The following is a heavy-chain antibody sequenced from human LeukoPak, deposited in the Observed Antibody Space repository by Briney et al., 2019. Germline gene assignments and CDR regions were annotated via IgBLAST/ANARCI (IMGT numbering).Heavy chain of an antibody. D-gene: IGHD3-10*01. V-gene: IGHV3-23*01. CDR3: ARDYFGSGNYYPYQYYGMDV. Sequence: GGSLRLSCAASGLNFRAYGMSWVRQAAGEGLEWVSTISGSGDSTYHADSVKGRFTISRDNSKNTLSLKMTSLRAEAPAVYFCARDYFGSGNYYPYQYYGMDVWGQGTTVTVSS. CDR1: GLNFRAYG. CDR2: ISGSGDST. J-gene: IGHJ6*02.